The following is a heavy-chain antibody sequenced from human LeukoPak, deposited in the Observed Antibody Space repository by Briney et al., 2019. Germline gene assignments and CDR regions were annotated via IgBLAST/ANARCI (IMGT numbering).Heavy chain of an antibody. V-gene: IGHV3-23*01. Sequence: PGGSLRLSCAASGFTFSSYAMSWVRQAPGKGLEWVSAISGSGGSTYYADSVKGRFTISRDDSKNTLYLQMNSLRAEDTAVYYCAKTGYCSGGSCYSGYSYGYYFDYWGQGTLVTVSS. CDR2: ISGSGGST. CDR3: AKTGYCSGGSCYSGYSYGYYFDY. D-gene: IGHD2-15*01. J-gene: IGHJ4*02. CDR1: GFTFSSYA.